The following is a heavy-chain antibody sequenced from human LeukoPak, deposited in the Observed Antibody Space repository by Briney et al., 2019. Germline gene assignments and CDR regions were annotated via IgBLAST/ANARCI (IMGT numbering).Heavy chain of an antibody. J-gene: IGHJ4*02. D-gene: IGHD7-27*01. Sequence: SETLSLTCTVSGGSISSSSDYWGWIRQPPGKGLEWIGTKYYSGSTYYNPSLKSRVTMSVDTSKNQLSLKLSSVTAADTAVYYCARHAPWGRDFDYWGQGTLVTVSS. CDR1: GGSISSSSDY. CDR3: ARHAPWGRDFDY. V-gene: IGHV4-39*01. CDR2: KYYSGST.